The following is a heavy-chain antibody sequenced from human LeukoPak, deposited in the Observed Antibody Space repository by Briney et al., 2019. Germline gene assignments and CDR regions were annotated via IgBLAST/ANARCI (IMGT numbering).Heavy chain of an antibody. CDR1: GFTFSSYA. V-gene: IGHV3-23*01. J-gene: IGHJ3*02. D-gene: IGHD1-14*01. CDR2: IGGNSGST. Sequence: PGGSLRLSCAASGFTFSSYAMHWVRQAPGKGLEWVSAIGGNSGSTYYADSVKGRFTISRDNSKNTLYLQINSLRVEDTAVYYCARNFPGTGAFDIWGQGTMVTVSS. CDR3: ARNFPGTGAFDI.